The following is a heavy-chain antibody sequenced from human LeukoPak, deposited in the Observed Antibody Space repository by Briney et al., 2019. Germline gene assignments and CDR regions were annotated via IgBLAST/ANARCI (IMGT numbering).Heavy chain of an antibody. CDR1: GGSIMTTNW. V-gene: IGHV4-4*02. CDR3: ARETPHYYDSSGCYPGYFDD. D-gene: IGHD3-22*01. J-gene: IGHJ4*02. Sequence: PSGTLSLTCAVSGGSIMTTNWWSWVRQPPGKGLEWIGEVHLSGATNYNPSLESRVSMSIDTSKNQMSLKLTSVTAADTAVYYCARETPHYYDSSGCYPGYFDDWGQGTLVTVSS. CDR2: VHLSGAT.